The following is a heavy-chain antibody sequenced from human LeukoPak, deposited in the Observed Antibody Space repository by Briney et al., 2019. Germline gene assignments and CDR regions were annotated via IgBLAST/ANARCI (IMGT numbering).Heavy chain of an antibody. CDR3: ARLIAAAGRDWFDP. CDR2: IYWDDDK. CDR1: GFSLSTSGVG. V-gene: IGHV2-5*02. J-gene: IGHJ5*02. Sequence: SGPTLVKPTRTLTLTCTFSGFSLSTSGVGVGWIRQPPGKALEWLALIYWDDDKRYSPSLKSRLTITKDTSKNQVVLTMTNMDPVDTATYYCARLIAAAGRDWFDPWGQGTLVTVSS. D-gene: IGHD6-13*01.